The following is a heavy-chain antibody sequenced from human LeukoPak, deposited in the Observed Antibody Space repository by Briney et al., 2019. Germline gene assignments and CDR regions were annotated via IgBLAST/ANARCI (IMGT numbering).Heavy chain of an antibody. CDR3: ARGTAATAGIDY. CDR1: GFNFSSYW. D-gene: IGHD6-13*01. Sequence: PGGTLRLSCAVSGFNFSSYWIHRVRQAPGKGLVWVSLINTDGSATTYGDSAKGRFTVSRANDKHTLFLDMNSLRVEDTAVYYCARGTAATAGIDYWGQGTLVTVSS. CDR2: INTDGSAT. V-gene: IGHV3-74*01. J-gene: IGHJ4*02.